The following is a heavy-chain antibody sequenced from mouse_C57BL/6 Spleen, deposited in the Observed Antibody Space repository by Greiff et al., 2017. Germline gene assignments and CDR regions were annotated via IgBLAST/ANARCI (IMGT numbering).Heavy chain of an antibody. J-gene: IGHJ4*01. D-gene: IGHD1-3*01. Sequence: EVKLLESGPGLVKPSQSLSLTCSVTGYSITSGYYWNWIRQFPGNKLEWMGYISYDGSNNYNPSLKNRISITRDTSKNQFFLKLNSVTTEDTATYYCAREGEWRAMDYWGQGTSVTVSS. V-gene: IGHV3-6*01. CDR2: ISYDGSN. CDR1: GYSITSGYY. CDR3: AREGEWRAMDY.